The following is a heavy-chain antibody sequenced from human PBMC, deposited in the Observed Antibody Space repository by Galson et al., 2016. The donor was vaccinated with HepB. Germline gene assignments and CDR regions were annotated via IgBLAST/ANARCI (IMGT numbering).Heavy chain of an antibody. CDR2: IGWDGNRR. J-gene: IGHJ4*02. CDR3: AKALMYDYDSSGWALDQ. V-gene: IGHV3-43*01. CDR1: GFTFDDYT. Sequence: SLRLSCAASGFTFDDYTMHWVRQAPGKGLEWVSLIGWDGNRRDYADSAKGRFVISSDNRKNYLYLEMNSLRTEDTALYYCAKALMYDYDSSGWALDQWGRGTLVSVSS. D-gene: IGHD3-22*01.